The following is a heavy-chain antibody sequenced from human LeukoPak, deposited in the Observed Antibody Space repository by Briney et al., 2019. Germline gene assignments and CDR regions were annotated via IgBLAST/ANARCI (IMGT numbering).Heavy chain of an antibody. J-gene: IGHJ6*02. Sequence: GRSLRLSCAASGFTFSSYGMHWVRQAPGKGLEWVAVIWYDGSNKFYADSVKGRFTISRDNSKNTLFLQMNSLRAEDTAVYYCARVGTVSRVGYYYYGMDVWGQGTTVTVSS. CDR1: GFTFSSYG. D-gene: IGHD4-17*01. V-gene: IGHV3-33*01. CDR3: ARVGTVSRVGYYYYGMDV. CDR2: IWYDGSNK.